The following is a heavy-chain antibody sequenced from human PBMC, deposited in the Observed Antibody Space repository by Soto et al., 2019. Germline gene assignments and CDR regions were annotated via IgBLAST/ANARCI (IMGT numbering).Heavy chain of an antibody. Sequence: EVLLLESGGGLVQPGGSLRLSCVASGFTFKNYDMRWVRQAPGKGLEWVSGISGSGAITYYADSVRGRFTISRDNSKNTLYLKLTSLRAEDTAIYYCAKDRQFRSYYESAGHYNNWGQGTLVTVSS. CDR3: AKDRQFRSYYESAGHYNN. D-gene: IGHD3-10*01. J-gene: IGHJ4*02. V-gene: IGHV3-23*01. CDR1: GFTFKNYD. CDR2: ISGSGAIT.